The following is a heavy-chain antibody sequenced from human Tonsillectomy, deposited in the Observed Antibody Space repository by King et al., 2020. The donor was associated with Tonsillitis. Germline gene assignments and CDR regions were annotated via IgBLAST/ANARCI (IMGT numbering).Heavy chain of an antibody. CDR3: ARDSGTYYAILTGYPYWYFDL. CDR2: ISSSSRTI. V-gene: IGHV3-48*02. D-gene: IGHD3-9*01. J-gene: IGHJ2*01. Sequence: VQLVESGGGLVQPGGSLRLSCAASGFTFDDYSMNWVRQAPGKGLEWVSYISSSSRTIYYTDSVKGRFTISRDNAKNSLYLRMNNLRDEDTAVYYCARDSGTYYAILTGYPYWYFDLWGRGTLVTVSS. CDR1: GFTFDDYS.